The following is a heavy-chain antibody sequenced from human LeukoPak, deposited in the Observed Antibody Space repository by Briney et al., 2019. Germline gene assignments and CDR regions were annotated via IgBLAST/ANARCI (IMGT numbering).Heavy chain of an antibody. D-gene: IGHD5-12*01. J-gene: IGHJ4*02. CDR3: ARGIYSGYHYFDY. CDR2: IWSDGSNK. Sequence: GGSLRLSCAASGFTFSGYGMHWVRQPPGKGLEWVAVIWSDGSNKYYEDSVKGRFTISRDNSKNTLYLQMNSLRAEDTAVYYCARGIYSGYHYFDYWGQETLVTVSP. CDR1: GFTFSGYG. V-gene: IGHV3-33*01.